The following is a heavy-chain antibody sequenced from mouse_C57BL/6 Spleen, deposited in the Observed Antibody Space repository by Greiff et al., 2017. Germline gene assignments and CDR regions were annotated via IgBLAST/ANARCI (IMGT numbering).Heavy chain of an antibody. D-gene: IGHD3-3*01. CDR2: IHPNSGST. CDR1: GYTFTSYW. Sequence: QVQLQQPGAELVKPGASVKLSCKASGYTFTSYWMHWVKQRPGQGLEWIGMIHPNSGSTNYNEKFKSKATLTVDKSSSTAYMQLSSLTSEDSAVYYCARSRGHYYAMDHWGQGTSVTVSS. V-gene: IGHV1-64*01. J-gene: IGHJ4*01. CDR3: ARSRGHYYAMDH.